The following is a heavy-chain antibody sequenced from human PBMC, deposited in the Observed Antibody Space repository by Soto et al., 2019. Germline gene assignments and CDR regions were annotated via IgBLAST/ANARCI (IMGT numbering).Heavy chain of an antibody. CDR1: GYTFTGYY. CDR3: ARVPRIAAAGTYY. Sequence: GASVKVSCKASGYTFTGYYMHWVRQAPGQGLEWMGWINPNSGGTNYAQKFQGRVTMTRDTSISTAYMELSRLRSDDTAVYYCARVPRIAAAGTYYWGQGTRVTVSS. CDR2: INPNSGGT. D-gene: IGHD6-13*01. J-gene: IGHJ4*02. V-gene: IGHV1-2*02.